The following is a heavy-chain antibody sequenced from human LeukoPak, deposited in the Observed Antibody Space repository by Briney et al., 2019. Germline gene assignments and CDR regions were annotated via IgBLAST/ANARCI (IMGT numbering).Heavy chain of an antibody. D-gene: IGHD5-24*01. Sequence: PSETLSLTCALYGGSFSDHYWSWIRQPPGKGLEWIGEIDHRGSTHYNASLMSRVTMSIDTSNNHFSLKLRSVTAADTAVYYCAGRTPQMTTNEYALDIWGQGTMVTVSS. CDR3: AGRTPQMTTNEYALDI. CDR2: IDHRGST. CDR1: GGSFSDHY. V-gene: IGHV4-34*01. J-gene: IGHJ3*02.